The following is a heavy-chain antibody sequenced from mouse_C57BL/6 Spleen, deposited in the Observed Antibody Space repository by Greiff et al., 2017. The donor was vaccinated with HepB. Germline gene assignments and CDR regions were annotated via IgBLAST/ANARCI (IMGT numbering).Heavy chain of an antibody. Sequence: QVQLQQSGTELVKPGASVKLSCKASGYTFTSYWMHWVKQRPGQGLEWIGNINPSNGGTNYNEKFKSKATLTVDKSSSTAYMQLSSLTSEDTAVYYCARHYYGSSFGYFDVWGTGTTVTVSS. CDR3: ARHYYGSSFGYFDV. CDR1: GYTFTSYW. V-gene: IGHV1-53*01. CDR2: INPSNGGT. D-gene: IGHD1-1*01. J-gene: IGHJ1*03.